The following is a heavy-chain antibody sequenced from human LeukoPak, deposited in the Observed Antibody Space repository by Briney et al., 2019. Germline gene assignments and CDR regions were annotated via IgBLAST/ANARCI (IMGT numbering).Heavy chain of an antibody. Sequence: GGSLRLSCAASGFTVSSYAMHWVRQSPGKGLEWVAVISYDGSNKYYADSVKGRFTISRDNSKNTLYLQMNSLRAEDTAVYYCARDDFAYYFDYWGQGTLVTVPS. CDR3: ARDDFAYYFDY. D-gene: IGHD2-21*02. CDR2: ISYDGSNK. J-gene: IGHJ4*02. V-gene: IGHV3-30*01. CDR1: GFTVSSYA.